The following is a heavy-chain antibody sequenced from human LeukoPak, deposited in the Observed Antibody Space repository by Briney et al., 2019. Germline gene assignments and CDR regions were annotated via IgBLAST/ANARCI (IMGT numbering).Heavy chain of an antibody. CDR3: ARVETSPHEYFHH. CDR2: MNPNSGNT. V-gene: IGHV1-8*01. CDR1: GYTFTSYD. Sequence: ASAKVSCKASGYTFTSYDINWVRQATGQGLEWMGRMNPNSGNTGYAQKFQGRVTMTRNTSISTAYMELRSLRSGDTAVYYCARVETSPHEYFHHWGQGTLVTVSS. J-gene: IGHJ1*01.